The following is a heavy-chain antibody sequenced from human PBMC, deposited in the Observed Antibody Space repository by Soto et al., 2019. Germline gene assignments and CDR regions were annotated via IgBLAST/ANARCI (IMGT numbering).Heavy chain of an antibody. CDR1: GFTFSSYA. V-gene: IGHV3-23*01. Sequence: GGSLRLSCAASGFTFSSYAMSWVRQAPGKGLEWVSAISGSGGSTYYADSVKGRFTISRDNSKNTLYLQMNSLRAEDTAVYYCAKVGALMYSGSYYEGWFDPWGQGTLVTVSS. D-gene: IGHD1-26*01. CDR3: AKVGALMYSGSYYEGWFDP. J-gene: IGHJ5*02. CDR2: ISGSGGST.